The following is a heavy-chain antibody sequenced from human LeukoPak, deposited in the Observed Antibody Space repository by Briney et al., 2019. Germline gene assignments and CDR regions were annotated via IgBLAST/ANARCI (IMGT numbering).Heavy chain of an antibody. D-gene: IGHD3-16*02. Sequence: PGGSLRLSCAASGFTFSSYGMHWVRQAPGKGLEWVAIMSYDGSNKYYADSVKGRFTISRDNSKNTLYLQMNSLRAEDTAVYYCARDYYDYVWGSYRSPLAYWGQGTLVTVSS. CDR2: MSYDGSNK. CDR1: GFTFSSYG. V-gene: IGHV3-30*03. CDR3: ARDYYDYVWGSYRSPLAY. J-gene: IGHJ4*02.